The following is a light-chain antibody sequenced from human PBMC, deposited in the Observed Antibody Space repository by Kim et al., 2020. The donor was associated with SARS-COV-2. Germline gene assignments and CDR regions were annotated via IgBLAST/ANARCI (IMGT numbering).Light chain of an antibody. CDR3: ASWDVSLKAYV. J-gene: IGLJ1*01. CDR1: SSNIGSNN. V-gene: IGLV1-44*01. CDR2: SDN. Sequence: QSVLTQPPSASATPGQRVTISCSGSSSNIGSNNVNWYQQLPGTAPKLLIHSDNQWPSGVPDRFSGSKSGTSASLAISGLQSEDEADYYCASWDVSLKAYVFGTGTKVTV.